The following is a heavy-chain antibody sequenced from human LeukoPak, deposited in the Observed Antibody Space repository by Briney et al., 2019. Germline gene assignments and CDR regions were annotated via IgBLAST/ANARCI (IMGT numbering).Heavy chain of an antibody. CDR2: ISSSSSYI. Sequence: GGSLRLSCAASGFTFSSYSMNWVRQAPGKGLEWVSSISSSSSYIYYADSVKGRFTISRDNAKNSLYLQMNSLRAEDTAVYYCARDRISGWYSSGEFDYWGQGTLVTVSS. CDR1: GFTFSSYS. V-gene: IGHV3-21*01. J-gene: IGHJ4*02. D-gene: IGHD6-19*01. CDR3: ARDRISGWYSSGEFDY.